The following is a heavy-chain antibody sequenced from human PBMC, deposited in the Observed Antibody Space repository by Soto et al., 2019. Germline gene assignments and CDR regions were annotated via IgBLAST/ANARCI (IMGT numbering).Heavy chain of an antibody. Sequence: PSETLSLTCTVSGGSTSSYYWSWIRQPPGKGLEWIGYIYYSGSTNYNPSLKSRVTISVDTSKNQFSLRLNSVTAADTAVYYCARPVSGPDLWAGAAVACYYCMDVWGQGTTVTVAS. D-gene: IGHD3-16*01. J-gene: IGHJ6*02. CDR1: GGSTSSYY. CDR3: ARPVSGPDLWAGAAVACYYCMDV. V-gene: IGHV4-59*08. CDR2: IYYSGST.